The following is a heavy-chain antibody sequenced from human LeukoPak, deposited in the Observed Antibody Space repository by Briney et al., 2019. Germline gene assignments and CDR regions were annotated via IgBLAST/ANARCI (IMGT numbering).Heavy chain of an antibody. Sequence: GGSLRLSCAASGFTFSSYAMHWVRQAPGKGLEWVAVISYDGSNKYYADSVKGRFTISRDNSKNTLYLQMNSLRAEDTAVYYCAREGTLYYYGSGSYYKRYYFDYWGQGTLVTVSS. V-gene: IGHV3-30-3*01. CDR2: ISYDGSNK. D-gene: IGHD3-10*01. J-gene: IGHJ4*02. CDR3: AREGTLYYYGSGSYYKRYYFDY. CDR1: GFTFSSYA.